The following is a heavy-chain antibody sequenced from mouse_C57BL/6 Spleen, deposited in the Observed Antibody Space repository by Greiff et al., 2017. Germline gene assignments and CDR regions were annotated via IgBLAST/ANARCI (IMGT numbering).Heavy chain of an antibody. CDR1: GYTFTSYW. J-gene: IGHJ1*03. CDR2: IDPSDSYT. D-gene: IGHD2-5*01. V-gene: IGHV1-69*01. Sequence: QVQLQQPGAELVMPGASVKLSCKASGYTFTSYWMHWVKQRPGQGLEWIGEIDPSDSYTNYNQKFKGKSTLTVDKSSSTAYLQLSRLTSEDSAVDYCAKATYNNSICFDVWGTGTTLTVSS. CDR3: AKATYNNSICFDV.